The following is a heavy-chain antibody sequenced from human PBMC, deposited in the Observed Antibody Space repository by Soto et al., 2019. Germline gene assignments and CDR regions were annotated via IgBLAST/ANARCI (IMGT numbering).Heavy chain of an antibody. J-gene: IGHJ4*02. D-gene: IGHD3-22*01. CDR1: GFTFSSYG. V-gene: IGHV3-30*18. CDR2: ISYDGSNK. CDR3: AKDLNPYHSRPVDY. Sequence: GGSLRLSCAASGFTFSSYGMHWVRQAPGKGLEWVAVISYDGSNKYYADSVKGRFTISRDNSKNTLYLQMNSLRAEDTSVYYCAKDLNPYHSRPVDYWGQGTLVTVSS.